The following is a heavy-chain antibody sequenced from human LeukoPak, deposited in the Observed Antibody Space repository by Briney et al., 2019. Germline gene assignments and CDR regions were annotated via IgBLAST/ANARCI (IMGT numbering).Heavy chain of an antibody. CDR3: ARESRPYYGMDV. J-gene: IGHJ6*02. CDR2: IYYSGST. CDR1: GGSISSYY. Sequence: SSETLSLTCTVSGGSISSYYWSWIRQPPGKGLEGIGYIYYSGSTNYNPSLKSRVTISVDTSKNQFSLKLSSVTAADTAVYYCARESRPYYGMDVWGQGITVTVSS. V-gene: IGHV4-59*01.